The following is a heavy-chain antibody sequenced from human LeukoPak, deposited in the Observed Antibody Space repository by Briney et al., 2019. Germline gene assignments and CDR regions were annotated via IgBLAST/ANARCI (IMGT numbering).Heavy chain of an antibody. D-gene: IGHD6-13*01. CDR2: IYTSGSP. CDR1: GGSISSYY. J-gene: IGHJ5*02. V-gene: IGHV4-4*07. Sequence: PSETLSLTCTLSGGSISSYYWSWIRQPAGKGLEWIGRIYTSGSPNYNPSLKSRVPLSVDPSKKQISLKRSSVTAADTAVYYWARDLRSSRGGPGGTIVENLFDPWGQGTLVTVSS. CDR3: ARDLRSSRGGPGGTIVENLFDP.